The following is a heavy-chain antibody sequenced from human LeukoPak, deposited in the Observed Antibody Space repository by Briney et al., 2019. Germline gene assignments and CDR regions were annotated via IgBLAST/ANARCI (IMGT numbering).Heavy chain of an antibody. CDR1: GYTFTGYY. D-gene: IGHD2-15*01. CDR2: INPNSGST. Sequence: ASVKVSCKASGYTFTGYYIHWVRQAPGQGLEWMGRINPNSGSTNYAQKFQGRVTMTRDTSISTAYMELSRLRSDDTAVYYCARVGEKYCSGGSCYSVFYLQHWGQGTLVTVSS. CDR3: ARVGEKYCSGGSCYSVFYLQH. J-gene: IGHJ1*01. V-gene: IGHV1-2*06.